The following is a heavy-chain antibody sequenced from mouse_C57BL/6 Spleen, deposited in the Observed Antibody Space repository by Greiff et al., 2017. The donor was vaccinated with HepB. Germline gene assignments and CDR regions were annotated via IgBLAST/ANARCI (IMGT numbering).Heavy chain of an antibody. D-gene: IGHD2-10*02. CDR3: ARYGPSDY. V-gene: IGHV5-4*01. Sequence: VQLKESGGGLVKPGGSLKLSCAASGFTFSSYAMSWVRQTPEKRLEWVATISDGGSYTYYPDNVKGRFTISRDNAKNNLYLQMSHLKSEDTAMYYCARYGPSDYWGQGTTLTVSS. J-gene: IGHJ2*01. CDR2: ISDGGSYT. CDR1: GFTFSSYA.